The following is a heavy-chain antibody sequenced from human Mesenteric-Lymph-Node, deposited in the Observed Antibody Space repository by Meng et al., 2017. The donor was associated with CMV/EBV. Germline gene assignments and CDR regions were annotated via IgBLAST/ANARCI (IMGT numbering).Heavy chain of an antibody. CDR1: GGTFSSYA. CDR3: ARDPGMFCTSASCYLGMDV. J-gene: IGHJ6*02. Sequence: SVKVSCKASGGTFSSYAISWVRQAPGQGLEWMGGIIPIFDKANYAQKFQGRVTITTDKSTSTAYMELSSLRSDDTAVYYCARDPGMFCTSASCYLGMDVWGQGTTVTVSS. V-gene: IGHV1-69*05. D-gene: IGHD2-2*01. CDR2: IIPIFDKA.